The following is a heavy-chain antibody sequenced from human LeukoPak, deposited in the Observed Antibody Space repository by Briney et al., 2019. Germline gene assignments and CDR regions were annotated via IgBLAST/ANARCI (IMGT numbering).Heavy chain of an antibody. J-gene: IGHJ4*02. CDR1: GYTFTSYY. V-gene: IGHV1-46*01. CDR2: INPSGGST. Sequence: GASVKVSCKASGYTFTSYYMHWVRQAPGQGLEWMGIINPSGGSTSYAQKFQGRVTITRNTSISTAYMELSSLRSEDTAVYYCARSNRFSDFDYWGQGTLVTVSS. D-gene: IGHD1-14*01. CDR3: ARSNRFSDFDY.